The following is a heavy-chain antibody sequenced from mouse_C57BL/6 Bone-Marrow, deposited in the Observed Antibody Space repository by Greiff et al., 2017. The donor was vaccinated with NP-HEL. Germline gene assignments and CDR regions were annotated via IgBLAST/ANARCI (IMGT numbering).Heavy chain of an antibody. CDR1: GYTFTDYN. D-gene: IGHD2-2*01. CDR3: AREIYYGYDGWYFDV. CDR2: INPNNGGT. Sequence: EVQLQQSGPELVKPGASVKMSCKASGYTFTDYNMHWVKQSHGKSLEWIGYINPNNGGTSYNQKFKGKATLTVNKSSRTAYMELRSLTSYDAAVDYCAREIYYGYDGWYFDVWGTGTTVTVSS. J-gene: IGHJ1*03. V-gene: IGHV1-22*01.